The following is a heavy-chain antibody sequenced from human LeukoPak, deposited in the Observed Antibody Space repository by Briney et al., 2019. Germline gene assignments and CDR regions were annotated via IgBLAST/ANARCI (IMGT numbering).Heavy chain of an antibody. Sequence: GGSLRLSCAVSGFTFSSYSINWVRQAPGKGLDWVSSISSSSSYIYYADSLKGRFTISRDNAKCSLYLQMNSLRAEDTAVYYCARADYGDLWGQGNLVTVSS. V-gene: IGHV3-21*01. CDR3: ARADYGDL. J-gene: IGHJ4*02. CDR2: ISSSSSYI. D-gene: IGHD4-17*01. CDR1: GFTFSSYS.